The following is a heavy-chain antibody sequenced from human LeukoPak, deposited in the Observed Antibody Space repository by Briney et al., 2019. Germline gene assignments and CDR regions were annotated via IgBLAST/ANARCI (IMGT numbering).Heavy chain of an antibody. J-gene: IGHJ6*02. V-gene: IGHV4-59*06. CDR2: IYYSGST. CDR1: GGSISSYY. CDR3: AILDSSGNRGYGMDV. Sequence: SETLSLTCTVSGGSISSYYWSWIRQHPGKGLEWIGYIYYSGSTYYNPSLKSRVTISVDTSKNQFSLKLSSVTAADTAVYYCAILDSSGNRGYGMDVWGQGTTVTVSS. D-gene: IGHD3-22*01.